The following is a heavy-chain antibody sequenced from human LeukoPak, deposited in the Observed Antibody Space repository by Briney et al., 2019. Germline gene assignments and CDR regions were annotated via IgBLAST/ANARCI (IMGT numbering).Heavy chain of an antibody. D-gene: IGHD3-10*01. CDR1: GFTFSGAW. CDR3: AKDRGSGSYYKPPGAFDI. J-gene: IGHJ3*02. CDR2: INNDGSTT. V-gene: IGHV3-74*01. Sequence: GGSLRLSCAASGFTFSGAWMHWVRQAPGKGLVWVSRINNDGSTTRYADSVKGRFTISRDNSKNTLYLQMNSLRAEDTAVYYCAKDRGSGSYYKPPGAFDIWGQGTMVTVSS.